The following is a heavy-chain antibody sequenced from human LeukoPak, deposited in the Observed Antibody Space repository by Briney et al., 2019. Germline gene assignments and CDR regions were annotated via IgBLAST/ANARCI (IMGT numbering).Heavy chain of an antibody. Sequence: PGGSLRLSCAASGFTFSSYGMHWVRQAPGKGLEWVAFIRYDGSNKYYADSVKGRFTISRDNSKNTLYLQMNSLRAEDTAVYYCAKEGASSSWYGAYYYYGMDVRGQGTTVTVSS. D-gene: IGHD6-13*01. CDR3: AKEGASSSWYGAYYYYGMDV. J-gene: IGHJ6*02. CDR2: IRYDGSNK. V-gene: IGHV3-30*02. CDR1: GFTFSSYG.